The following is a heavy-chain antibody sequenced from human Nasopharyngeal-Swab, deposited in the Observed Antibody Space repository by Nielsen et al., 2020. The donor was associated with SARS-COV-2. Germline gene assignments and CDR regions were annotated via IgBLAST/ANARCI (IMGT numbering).Heavy chain of an antibody. CDR1: GFTFRSYS. J-gene: IGHJ6*02. V-gene: IGHV3-48*04. CDR2: ISSSSSTI. CDR3: ARGVTLVRGGLGMDV. Sequence: GESLKISCAASGFTFRSYSMNWIRQAPGKGLEWVSYISSSSSTIYYADSVKGRFTISRDNAKNSLYLQMNSLRAEDTAVYYCARGVTLVRGGLGMDVWGQGTTVTVSS. D-gene: IGHD3-10*01.